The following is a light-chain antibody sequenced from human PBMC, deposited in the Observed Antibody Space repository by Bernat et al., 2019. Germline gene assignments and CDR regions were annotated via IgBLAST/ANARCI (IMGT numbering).Light chain of an antibody. CDR2: RAS. V-gene: IGKV1-5*03. J-gene: IGKJ1*01. CDR1: QSISTW. CDR3: QQFSSYWKT. Sequence: DIQMTQSPSTLSASVGDRVTITCRAGQSISTWLAWYQQKPGKAPKLLIDRASTLEDGAPSRFSGNGSGTEFTLTISSLQPDDFATYYCQQFSSYWKTFGQGTKVEIK.